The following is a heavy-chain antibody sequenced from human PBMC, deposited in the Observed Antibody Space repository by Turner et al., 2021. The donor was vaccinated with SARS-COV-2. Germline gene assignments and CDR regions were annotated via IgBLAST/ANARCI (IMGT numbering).Heavy chain of an antibody. CDR2: ISVTGTSI. Sequence: QVYLVESGGGLGNPGGSLTLSCVPSGFTFNDHSMNWFRQDPQRGLEWVSYISVTGTSIYYADSVKGRFTITRDNPKNSMYLQLDSLTADDTAMDFCARQGSRRPRDAFDIWGQGTMVSVS. J-gene: IGHJ3*02. CDR1: GFTFNDHS. V-gene: IGHV3-11*01. CDR3: ARQGSRRPRDAFDI. D-gene: IGHD1-26*01.